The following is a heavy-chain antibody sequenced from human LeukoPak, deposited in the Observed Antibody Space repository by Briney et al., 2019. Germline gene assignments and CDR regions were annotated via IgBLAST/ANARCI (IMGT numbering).Heavy chain of an antibody. CDR2: IIPLLGIT. CDR3: ATERGPQGYFDY. CDR1: GYTFTSYA. V-gene: IGHV1-69*04. J-gene: IGHJ4*02. D-gene: IGHD3-16*01. Sequence: ASVKVSCKASGYTFTSYAISWVRQAPGQGLEWMGRIIPLLGITNYAQKFQGRVTITADKSTSTSYMELSSLRSEDTAVYYCATERGPQGYFDYWGQGTLVTVSS.